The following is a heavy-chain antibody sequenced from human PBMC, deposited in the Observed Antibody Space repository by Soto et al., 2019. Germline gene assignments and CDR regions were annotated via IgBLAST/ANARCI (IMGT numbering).Heavy chain of an antibody. D-gene: IGHD2-2*01. V-gene: IGHV3-15*01. CDR2: IKSKTDGGTT. J-gene: IGHJ5*02. Sequence: NPGWSLRLSCAASGFTFSNAWMSLVRQAPGKGLEWVGRIKSKTDGGTTGYAAPVKGRFTISRDDSKNTLYLQMNSLKTEDTAVYYCTTDVESDIVVVPAAAGRFDPWGEGTLVTVS. CDR3: TTDVESDIVVVPAAAGRFDP. CDR1: GFTFSNAW.